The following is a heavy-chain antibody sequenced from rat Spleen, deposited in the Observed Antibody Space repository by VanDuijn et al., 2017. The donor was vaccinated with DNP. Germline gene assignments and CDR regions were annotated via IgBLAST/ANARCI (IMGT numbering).Heavy chain of an antibody. D-gene: IGHD4-4*01. CDR1: GFTFSNYW. V-gene: IGHV5-58*01. Sequence: EVQLVESGGDLVQPGGSLKLSCVVSGFTFSNYWMTWIRQVPGKGPEWVATISSGDVNTYYPDSVEGRLTISRDNAENTVYLQMISLRSEDTATYYCAKGVIRGDYAMDAWGQGTSVTVSS. CDR3: AKGVIRGDYAMDA. CDR2: ISSGDVNT. J-gene: IGHJ4*01.